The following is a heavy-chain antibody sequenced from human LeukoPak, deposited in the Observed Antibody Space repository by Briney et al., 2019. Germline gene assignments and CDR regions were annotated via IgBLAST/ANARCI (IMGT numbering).Heavy chain of an antibody. CDR3: ARAPMYYYGSGSYPYYYYYMDV. D-gene: IGHD3-10*01. CDR1: GDSISTSSSY. J-gene: IGHJ6*03. V-gene: IGHV4-39*07. Sequence: SETLSLTCSVSGDSISTSSSYWGWIRQPPGKGLEWIGSIYYSGSTNYNPSLKSRVTISVDTSKNQFSLKLSSVTAADTAVYYCARAPMYYYGSGSYPYYYYYMDVWGKGTTVTVSS. CDR2: IYYSGST.